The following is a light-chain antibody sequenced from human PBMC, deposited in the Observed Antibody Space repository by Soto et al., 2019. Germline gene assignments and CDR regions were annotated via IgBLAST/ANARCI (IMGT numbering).Light chain of an antibody. J-gene: IGKJ1*01. CDR1: QSISMW. CDR2: DAS. Sequence: DIQMTKSPSTLSASVGDRVTITCRASQSISMWLAWYQQKQGKAPKLLIYDASSLESGVPSRFSGSGSGTEFTLAISSLQPYDCATYSCQHRGFGQGTKVEMK. V-gene: IGKV1-5*01. CDR3: QHRG.